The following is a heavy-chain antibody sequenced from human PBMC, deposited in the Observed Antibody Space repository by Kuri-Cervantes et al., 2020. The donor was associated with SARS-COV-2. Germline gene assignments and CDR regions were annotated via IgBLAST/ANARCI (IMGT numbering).Heavy chain of an antibody. CDR3: AKDLGAGEY. CDR2: ISYDGSNK. V-gene: IGHV3-30*18. J-gene: IGHJ4*02. CDR1: GFTFSSYG. D-gene: IGHD3-10*01. Sequence: GGSLRLSCAASGFTFSSYGMHWVRQAPGKGLEWVAVISYDGSNKYYADSVKGRFTISRDNSKNTLYLQMNSLRAEDTAVYYCAKDLGAGEYWGQGTLVTGYS.